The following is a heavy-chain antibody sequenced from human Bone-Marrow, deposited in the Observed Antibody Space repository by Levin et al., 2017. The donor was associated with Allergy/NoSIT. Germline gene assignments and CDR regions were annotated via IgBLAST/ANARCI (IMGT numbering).Heavy chain of an antibody. CDR1: GFNFSDYW. CDR3: VRDGGKLCRGGACYHYYYGMDV. V-gene: IGHV3-74*01. CDR2: IDVKGDT. D-gene: IGHD2-21*02. J-gene: IGHJ6*02. Sequence: GGSLRLSCAASGFNFSDYWMHWVRQVPGKGPVWVSRIDVKGDTGYAGSVKGRFTISRDNAKNTVFLQMNSLRAEDTGLYFCVRDGGKLCRGGACYHYYYGMDVWGQGTTVTVSS.